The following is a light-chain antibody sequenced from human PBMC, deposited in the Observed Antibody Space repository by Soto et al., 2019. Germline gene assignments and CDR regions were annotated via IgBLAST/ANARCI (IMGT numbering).Light chain of an antibody. V-gene: IGKV3-20*01. CDR1: QSVSSSY. CDR3: QRYGSSPYT. CDR2: GAS. Sequence: EIVLTQSPGTLSLSPGERATLSCRASQSVSSSYLAWYQQKPGQAPRLLIYGASSRATGIPDRFSGSGSGTDFTITISRLEPEDFAVYYCQRYGSSPYTFGPGTKLEIK. J-gene: IGKJ2*01.